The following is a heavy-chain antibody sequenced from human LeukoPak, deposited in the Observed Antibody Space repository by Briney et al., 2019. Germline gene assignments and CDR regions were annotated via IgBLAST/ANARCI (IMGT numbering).Heavy chain of an antibody. CDR1: GFTFSNYG. CDR3: ARDQLGAVLYFDY. J-gene: IGHJ4*02. V-gene: IGHV3-23*01. D-gene: IGHD1-1*01. CDR2: ITGSGGSQ. Sequence: GGTLRLSCAASGFTFSNYGMSWVRQAPGKGLAWVSVITGSGGSQYYADSVKGRFTISRDNSKNTLYLQINSLRVEDTAVYYCARDQLGAVLYFDYWGQGTLVTVSS.